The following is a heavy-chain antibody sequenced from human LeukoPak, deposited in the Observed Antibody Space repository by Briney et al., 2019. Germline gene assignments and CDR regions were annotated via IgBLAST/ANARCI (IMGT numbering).Heavy chain of an antibody. CDR3: ARGGDGDRRDFDY. V-gene: IGHV1-2*02. CDR1: GYTFTAYY. Sequence: ASVKVSCKASGYTFTAYYLHWLRQAPGQGLEWMGWINPNSGDPNYAQSFQGRVTMTRDTSISTAYMELSSLRSDDTAVFYCARGGDGDRRDFDYWGQGTLVTVSS. CDR2: INPNSGDP. J-gene: IGHJ4*02. D-gene: IGHD5-24*01.